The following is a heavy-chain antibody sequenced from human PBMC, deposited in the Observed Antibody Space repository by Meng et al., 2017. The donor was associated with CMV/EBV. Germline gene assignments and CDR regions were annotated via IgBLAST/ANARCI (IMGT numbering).Heavy chain of an antibody. J-gene: IGHJ4*02. CDR1: GFIFSDSY. CDR2: ISATGSNI. V-gene: IGHV3-11*01. CDR3: ASLMTTVTRTFDS. D-gene: IGHD4-17*01. Sequence: AASGFIFSDSYMSWIRQAPGKGLEWVSYISATGSNIYYADSVKGRFTISRDNAKNSLYLQMDTLRAEDTAVYYCASLMTTVTRTFDSWGQGTLVTVSS.